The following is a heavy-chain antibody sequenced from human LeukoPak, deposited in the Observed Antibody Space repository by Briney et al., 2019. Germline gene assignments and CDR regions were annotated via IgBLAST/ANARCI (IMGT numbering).Heavy chain of an antibody. Sequence: QSGGSLRLSCAASGFTYSVYAMHWVRQAPGKGLEWVAVISYDERNKYYAYSVKGRFTISRDISEKTLYLQMNNLKTEDTAVYYCVRDTVTTAYYFDYWGQGTLVTVSS. CDR1: GFTYSVYA. V-gene: IGHV3-30*03. CDR3: VRDTVTTAYYFDY. D-gene: IGHD4-17*01. J-gene: IGHJ4*02. CDR2: ISYDERNK.